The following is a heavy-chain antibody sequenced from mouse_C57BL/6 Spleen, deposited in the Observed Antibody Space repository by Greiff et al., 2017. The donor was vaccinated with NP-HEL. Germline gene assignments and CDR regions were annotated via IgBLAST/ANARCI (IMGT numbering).Heavy chain of an antibody. J-gene: IGHJ2*01. Sequence: QVQLQQPGAELVRPGSSVKLSCKASGYTFTSYWMHWVKQRPIQGLEWIGNIDPSDSETHYNQKFKDKATLTVDKSSSTAYMQLSSLTSEDSAVYYCARSGTYPYYFDYWGQGTTLTVSS. CDR1: GYTFTSYW. CDR2: IDPSDSET. CDR3: ARSGTYPYYFDY. D-gene: IGHD5-1*01. V-gene: IGHV1-52*01.